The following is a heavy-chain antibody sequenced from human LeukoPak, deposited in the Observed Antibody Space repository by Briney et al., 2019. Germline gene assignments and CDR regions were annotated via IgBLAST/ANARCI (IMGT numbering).Heavy chain of an antibody. V-gene: IGHV4-59*01. D-gene: IGHD6-6*01. CDR3: ARSIAARPFDY. CDR2: IYYSGST. J-gene: IGHJ4*02. CDR1: GGSISSYY. Sequence: PSETLSLTCTVSGGSISSYYWSWIRQPPGKGLEWIGYIYYSGSTNYNPSLKSRVTISVDTSKNQFSLKLSSVTAADTAVYYCARSIAARPFDYWGQGTLVTVCS.